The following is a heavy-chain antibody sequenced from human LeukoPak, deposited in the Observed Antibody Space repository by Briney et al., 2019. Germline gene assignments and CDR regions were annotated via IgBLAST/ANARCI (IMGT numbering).Heavy chain of an antibody. J-gene: IGHJ4*02. V-gene: IGHV3-30*04. CDR1: GFSFSNYA. D-gene: IGHD6-13*01. Sequence: QPGGSLRLSCAASGFSFSNYAMDWVRQTPGEGLVWVAVISTDGRDKHYADSVKGRFTISRDNSKSTLYLKMNSLRAEDTAVYYCARDSAAAAVYYFDYWGQGTLVTVSS. CDR3: ARDSAAAAVYYFDY. CDR2: ISTDGRDK.